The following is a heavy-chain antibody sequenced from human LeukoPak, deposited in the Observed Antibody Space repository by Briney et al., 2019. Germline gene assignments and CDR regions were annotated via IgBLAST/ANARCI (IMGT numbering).Heavy chain of an antibody. Sequence: GGSLRLSCAASGFTFSSYGMHWVRQAPGKGLEWVAFIRYDGSNKYYADSVKGRFTISRDNAKNSLYLQMNSLRAEDTAVYYCARDPSPPATTVINWGQGTLVTVSS. CDR2: IRYDGSNK. D-gene: IGHD4-23*01. V-gene: IGHV3-30*02. J-gene: IGHJ4*02. CDR1: GFTFSSYG. CDR3: ARDPSPPATTVIN.